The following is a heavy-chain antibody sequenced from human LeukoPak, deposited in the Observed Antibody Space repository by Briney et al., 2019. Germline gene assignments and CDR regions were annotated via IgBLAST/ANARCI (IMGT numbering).Heavy chain of an antibody. D-gene: IGHD3-10*01. Sequence: ASVKVSCKVSGYTLTELSMHWVRQAPGKGLEWMGGFDPEDGETIYAQKFQGRVTMTEDTSTDTVYMELSSLRSEDTAVYYCATAVRGETGSYFPPLSPDDYWGQGTLVTVSS. CDR2: FDPEDGET. CDR3: ATAVRGETGSYFPPLSPDDY. V-gene: IGHV1-24*01. J-gene: IGHJ4*02. CDR1: GYTLTELS.